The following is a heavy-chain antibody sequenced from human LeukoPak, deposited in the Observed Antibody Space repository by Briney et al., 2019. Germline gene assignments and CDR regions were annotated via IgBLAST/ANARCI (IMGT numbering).Heavy chain of an antibody. D-gene: IGHD5-18*01. J-gene: IGHJ4*02. CDR1: GFTFSSYS. CDR2: ISSSSSTI. CDR3: ASQGSSYGEN. Sequence: PGGSLRLSCAASGFTFSSYSMNWGGQAPGKGLEGVSYISSSSSTIYYADSVNGRFTISRDNAKNSLYLQMNTLRAEDTAVYYCASQGSSYGENWGQGTLVTVSS. V-gene: IGHV3-48*01.